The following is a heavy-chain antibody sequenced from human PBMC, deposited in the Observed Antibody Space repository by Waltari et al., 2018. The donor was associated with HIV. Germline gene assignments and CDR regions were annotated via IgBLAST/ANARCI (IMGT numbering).Heavy chain of an antibody. CDR2: IYYNGNT. CDR3: ARTYSGSYPRGYAFNI. CDR1: GGSISDYY. J-gene: IGHJ3*02. D-gene: IGHD1-26*01. V-gene: IGHV4-59*01. Sequence: QVQLQESGPGLVKPSETLSLTCTVSGGSISDYYWSWIRHPPGKGLELIGFIYYNGNTNYNPSLKSRVTISMGTSRNHFSLQLTSVTAADTAVYYCARTYSGSYPRGYAFNIWGQGTMVTVSS.